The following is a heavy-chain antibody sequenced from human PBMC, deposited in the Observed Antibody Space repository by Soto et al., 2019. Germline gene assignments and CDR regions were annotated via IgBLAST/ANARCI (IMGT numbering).Heavy chain of an antibody. CDR2: ISLGGST. CDR3: GRTGGYSYAWGH. D-gene: IGHD5-12*01. CDR1: GGSISSSNW. V-gene: IGHV4-4*02. Sequence: QVQLQESGPGLVKPSGTLSLTCAVSGGSISSSNWWTWVRQPPGKGLEWIGEISLGGSTNYNPSLKSRVTISVDKSENQLSLKLSSLTAADTAVYYCGRTGGYSYAWGHWGRGNLVTVSS. J-gene: IGHJ4*02.